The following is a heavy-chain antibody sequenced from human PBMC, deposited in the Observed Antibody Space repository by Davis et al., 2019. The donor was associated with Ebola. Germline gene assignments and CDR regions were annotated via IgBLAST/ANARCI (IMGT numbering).Heavy chain of an antibody. J-gene: IGHJ5*01. Sequence: VGSLRLSCVASGFIFRSYGMHWVRQAPGKGLEWVAVTSYDGSTKYYADSVKGRLTISRDNSKNTLYLQMNSLRVEETALYYCAKDLGASNGLGVESWGQGTLVTVSS. V-gene: IGHV3-30*18. CDR1: GFIFRSYG. CDR2: TSYDGSTK. CDR3: AKDLGASNGLGVES. D-gene: IGHD3-16*01.